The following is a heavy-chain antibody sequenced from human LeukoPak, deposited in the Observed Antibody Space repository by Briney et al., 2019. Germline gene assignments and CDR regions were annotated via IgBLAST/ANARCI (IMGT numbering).Heavy chain of an antibody. Sequence: SETLSLTCTVSGGSISSGSYYWSRIRQPAGKGLEWIGRLYTSGITNYNPSLKSRVAMSIDTSKNQFSLKLSSVTAADTAAYYCARGYSSSSYEDDYWGQGTLVTVSS. CDR3: ARGYSSSSYEDDY. CDR1: GGSISSGSYY. J-gene: IGHJ4*02. V-gene: IGHV4-61*02. D-gene: IGHD6-13*01. CDR2: LYTSGIT.